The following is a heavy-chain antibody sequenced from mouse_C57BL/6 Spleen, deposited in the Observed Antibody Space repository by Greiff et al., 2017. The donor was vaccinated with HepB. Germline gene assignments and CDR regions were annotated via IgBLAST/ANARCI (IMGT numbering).Heavy chain of an antibody. Sequence: EVKLQQSGAELVRPGASVKLSCTASGFNIKDDYMHWVKQRPEQGLEWIGWIDPENGDTEYASKFQGKATITADTSSNTAYLQLSSLTSEDTAVYYCTSPTTVRDFDVWGTGTTVTVSS. CDR2: IDPENGDT. CDR1: GFNIKDDY. D-gene: IGHD1-1*01. V-gene: IGHV14-4*01. CDR3: TSPTTVRDFDV. J-gene: IGHJ1*03.